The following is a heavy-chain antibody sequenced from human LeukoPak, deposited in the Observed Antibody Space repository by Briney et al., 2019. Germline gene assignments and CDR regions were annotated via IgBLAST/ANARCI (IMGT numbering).Heavy chain of an antibody. V-gene: IGHV3-33*01. CDR2: IWYEGSNK. D-gene: IGHD2-15*01. CDR1: GFTFTSYV. J-gene: IGHJ6*03. Sequence: GGSLRLSCEASGFTFTSYVMHWVRQAPGKGLEWVAVIWYEGSNKYYAQTVKGRVTISRDNSKNTLNLQMNSMRADYTAVYYCASGGYCSGCSCYSEPHYYYKDVWGKGNTVTVSS. CDR3: ASGGYCSGCSCYSEPHYYYKDV.